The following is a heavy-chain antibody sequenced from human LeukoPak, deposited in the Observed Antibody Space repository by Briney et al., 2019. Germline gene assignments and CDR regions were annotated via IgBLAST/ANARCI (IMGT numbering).Heavy chain of an antibody. Sequence: SETLSLTCTVSGVSISSYYWSWIRQPPGKGLEWIGYIHYSGSTNYNPSLKNRVTISVDTSKNQFSLRLSSVTAADTAVYYCARVEEGYGSGRRENYYYYYMDVWGKGTTVTISS. J-gene: IGHJ6*03. CDR3: ARVEEGYGSGRRENYYYYYMDV. CDR2: IHYSGST. D-gene: IGHD3-10*01. CDR1: GVSISSYY. V-gene: IGHV4-59*01.